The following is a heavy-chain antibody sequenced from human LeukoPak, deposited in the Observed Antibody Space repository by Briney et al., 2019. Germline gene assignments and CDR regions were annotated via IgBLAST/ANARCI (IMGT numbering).Heavy chain of an antibody. Sequence: GESLKISCKGSGYSFTGYWIGWVRQMPGKGLEWMGIIYPGDSDTRYSPSFQGQVTISADKSISTAYLQWSSLKASDTAMYYCARHGTRNTPDDAFDIWGQGTMVTVSS. CDR2: IYPGDSDT. J-gene: IGHJ3*02. CDR1: GYSFTGYW. V-gene: IGHV5-51*01. D-gene: IGHD1-7*01. CDR3: ARHGTRNTPDDAFDI.